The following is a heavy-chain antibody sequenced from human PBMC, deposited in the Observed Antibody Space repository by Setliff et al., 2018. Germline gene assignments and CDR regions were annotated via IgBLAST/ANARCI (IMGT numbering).Heavy chain of an antibody. CDR3: SKLVRYCTTTACQGASGAEF. D-gene: IGHD2-8*01. CDR1: GYTFSNYG. CDR2: ISAYTGNT. Sequence: ASVKVSCKASGYTFSNYGITWVRQAPGQGLEWMGWISAYTGNTKFAQNFQGRVTMTTDTSTSTAYLELRSLTSDDTAVYYCSKLVRYCTTTACQGASGAEFWGQGTLVTVSS. J-gene: IGHJ4*02. V-gene: IGHV1-18*01.